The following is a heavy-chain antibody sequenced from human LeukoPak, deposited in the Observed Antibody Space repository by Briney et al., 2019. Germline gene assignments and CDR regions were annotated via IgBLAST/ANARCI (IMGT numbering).Heavy chain of an antibody. Sequence: GGSLRLSCAASGFXFSSRGMHWVRQAPGKGLEWVAVIWYDGSKKYHADSVKGRCTISRDNSKNTLYLQMNSLRAEDTAVYYCARDLLGYSYDAYYFDFWGQGTLVTVSS. CDR2: IWYDGSKK. V-gene: IGHV3-33*01. CDR3: ARDLLGYSYDAYYFDF. D-gene: IGHD5-18*01. CDR1: GFXFSSRG. J-gene: IGHJ4*02.